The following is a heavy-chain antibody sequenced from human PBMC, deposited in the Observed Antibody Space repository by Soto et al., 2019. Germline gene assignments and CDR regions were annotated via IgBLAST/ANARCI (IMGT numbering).Heavy chain of an antibody. J-gene: IGHJ6*03. D-gene: IGHD2-15*01. CDR1: GFTFSDYY. CDR3: ARDPRYCSGGNCYAAEEDYYYYMDV. Sequence: QVQLVESGGGLVKPGGSLRLSCAASGFTFSDYYMSWIRQAPGKGLEWVSYISSGGSPIYYTDSVKGRFTISRDNAENSQYQKNNRLGAEDTAVYCCARDPRYCSGGNCYAAEEDYYYYMDVWGKGTTVTVSS. V-gene: IGHV3-11*01. CDR2: ISSGGSPI.